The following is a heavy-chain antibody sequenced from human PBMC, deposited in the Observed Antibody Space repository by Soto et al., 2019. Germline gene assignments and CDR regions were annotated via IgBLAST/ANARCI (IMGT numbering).Heavy chain of an antibody. J-gene: IGHJ6*02. CDR2: ISGSGGST. V-gene: IGHV3-23*01. D-gene: IGHD6-13*01. CDR1: GFTFSSYA. Sequence: PGGSLRLSCSASGFTFSSYAMHWVRQAPGKGLEWVSAISGSGGSTYYADSVKGRFTISRDNSKNTLYLQMNSLRAEDTAVYYCAKDPYSSSHAGRYYYGMDVWGQGATVTVSS. CDR3: AKDPYSSSHAGRYYYGMDV.